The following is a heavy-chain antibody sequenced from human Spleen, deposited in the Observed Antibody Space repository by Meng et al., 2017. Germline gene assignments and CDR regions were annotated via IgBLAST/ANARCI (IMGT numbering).Heavy chain of an antibody. Sequence: QVQLVQSGAEVKKPGASVKVSCKDPGYTYTDYQTDWVRQAPGQGLEWMGWIHPSGHPTYAQKFQGRVTMTIDTSTTTASMELRSLRSDDTAVYYCARDLNGAATVTTEIRGYWGQGTLVTVSS. CDR1: GYTYTDYQ. D-gene: IGHD4-17*01. CDR3: ARDLNGAATVTTEIRGY. CDR2: IHPSGHP. V-gene: IGHV1-18*01. J-gene: IGHJ4*02.